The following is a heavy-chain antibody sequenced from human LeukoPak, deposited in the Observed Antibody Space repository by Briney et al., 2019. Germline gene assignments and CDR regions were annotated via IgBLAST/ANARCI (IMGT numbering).Heavy chain of an antibody. D-gene: IGHD6-13*01. CDR3: AKDRYSGLNTIDY. CDR1: EFTFGTYG. V-gene: IGHV3-30*18. CDR2: ISYDGSYK. Sequence: GGSLRLSCAASEFTFGTYGMHWVRQAPGKGLEWVAVISYDGSYKFYADPVKGRFTISRDNSKSTLYLQMNSLRAEDTAVYYCAKDRYSGLNTIDYWGQGTLVTVSS. J-gene: IGHJ4*02.